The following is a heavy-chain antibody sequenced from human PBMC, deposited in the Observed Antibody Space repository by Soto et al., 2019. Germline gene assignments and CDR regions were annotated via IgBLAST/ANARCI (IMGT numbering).Heavy chain of an antibody. CDR3: ARGISSGWNQNWFDP. CDR2: ISLSGGTT. CDR1: GFTFAGYT. D-gene: IGHD3-22*01. J-gene: IGHJ5*02. V-gene: IGHV3-23*01. Sequence: GGSLRLSCAVSGFTFAGYTMGWVRQAPGKGLEWVSAISLSGGTTYYADSVKGRFTISRDNSKNTLYLQMNSLRAEDTAIYYCARGISSGWNQNWFDPWGQGTLVTVSS.